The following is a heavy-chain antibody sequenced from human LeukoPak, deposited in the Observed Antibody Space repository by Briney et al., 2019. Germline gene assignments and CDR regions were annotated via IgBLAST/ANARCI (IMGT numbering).Heavy chain of an antibody. V-gene: IGHV1-2*02. CDR1: GYTFTGYY. CDR3: ARGTYYYDSRTGFDP. J-gene: IGHJ5*02. D-gene: IGHD3-22*01. CDR2: INPNSGGT. Sequence: ASVKVSCKASGYTFTGYYMHWVRQAPGQGLEWMGWINPNSGGTNYAQKFQGRVTMTRDTSISTAYMELSRLRSDDTAVCYCARGTYYYDSRTGFDPWGQGTLVTVSS.